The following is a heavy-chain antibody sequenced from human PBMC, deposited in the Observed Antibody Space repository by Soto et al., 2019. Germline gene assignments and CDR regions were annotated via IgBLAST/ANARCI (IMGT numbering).Heavy chain of an antibody. CDR1: GGSISSGDYY. CDR3: ARAMVVTQNWFDP. Sequence: QVQLQESGPGLVKPSQTLSLTCTVSGGSISSGDYYWSWIRQPPGKGLEWIGYIYYSGTTYYNPSLTSRVTISVDTSKNQFPRKLSSVTAAATAVYYCARAMVVTQNWFDPWGQGTLVTVSS. D-gene: IGHD2-21*02. CDR2: IYYSGTT. J-gene: IGHJ5*02. V-gene: IGHV4-30-4*01.